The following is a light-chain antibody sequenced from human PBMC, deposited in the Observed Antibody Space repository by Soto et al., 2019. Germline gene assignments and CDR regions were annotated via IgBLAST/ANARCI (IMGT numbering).Light chain of an antibody. CDR1: QSLSTNS. Sequence: EIVLTQSPGTLSLSPGERAALSCRASQSLSTNSLAWYQQKPGHGPRLLIYGASRRATGIPDRFSGSESGTDFTLTISSLEPEDFAVYFCQQYDSTPWTFGQGTRVESK. V-gene: IGKV3-20*01. J-gene: IGKJ1*01. CDR2: GAS. CDR3: QQYDSTPWT.